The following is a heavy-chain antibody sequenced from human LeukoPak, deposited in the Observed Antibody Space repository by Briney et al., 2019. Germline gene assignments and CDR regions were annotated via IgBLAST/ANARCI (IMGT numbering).Heavy chain of an antibody. Sequence: GGSLRLSCAASGFTFSSYWMSWVRQAPGKGLEWVANIKQDGSEKYYVDSVKGRFTISRDNAKTSLYLQMNSLRAEDTAVYYCARHLSGVTGYTYGRGIDYWGQGTLVTVSS. CDR2: IKQDGSEK. J-gene: IGHJ4*02. D-gene: IGHD5-18*01. V-gene: IGHV3-7*01. CDR3: ARHLSGVTGYTYGRGIDY. CDR1: GFTFSSYW.